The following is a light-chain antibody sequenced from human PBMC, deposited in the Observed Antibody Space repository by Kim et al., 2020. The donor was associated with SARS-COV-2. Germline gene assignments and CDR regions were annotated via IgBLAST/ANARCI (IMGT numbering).Light chain of an antibody. V-gene: IGKV3-20*01. Sequence: SPGERAPPSSRASQTVVSNYLAGYQHKPGRAPRLLISGASRRATGTQDRFRGSGSGTDFTLTISRLGPEDCAVYYCQKYGNSPFTFGPRTKGDIK. CDR1: QTVVSNY. CDR2: GAS. CDR3: QKYGNSPFT. J-gene: IGKJ3*01.